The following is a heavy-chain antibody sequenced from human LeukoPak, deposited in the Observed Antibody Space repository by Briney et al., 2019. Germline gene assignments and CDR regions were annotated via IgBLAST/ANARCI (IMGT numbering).Heavy chain of an antibody. CDR1: GFTFSEYG. Sequence: PGGSLRLSCTASGFTFSEYGIHWVRQAPGKGLVWVSRINTDGSSTSYADSVKGRFTISRDNAKNTLYLQMNSLRAEDTAVYYCAGGHVAARLYYYYYYMDVWGKGTTVTVSS. J-gene: IGHJ6*03. V-gene: IGHV3-74*01. CDR3: AGGHVAARLYYYYYYMDV. D-gene: IGHD6-6*01. CDR2: INTDGSST.